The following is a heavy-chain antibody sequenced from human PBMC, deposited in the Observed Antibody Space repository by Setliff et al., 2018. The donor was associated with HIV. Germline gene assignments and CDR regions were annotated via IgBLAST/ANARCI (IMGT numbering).Heavy chain of an antibody. Sequence: SETLSLTCTVSGGSINSGNNYWSWIRQPPGKGLEWIGYIYSTGNTYYSPSLKSRVTISIDTSKNQFSLKLTSVTAADTAVYYCARLEPNYYYYYMDVWGKGTTVTVSS. CDR3: ARLEPNYYYYYMDV. J-gene: IGHJ6*03. CDR1: GGSINSGNNY. D-gene: IGHD1-1*01. V-gene: IGHV4-61*01. CDR2: IYSTGNT.